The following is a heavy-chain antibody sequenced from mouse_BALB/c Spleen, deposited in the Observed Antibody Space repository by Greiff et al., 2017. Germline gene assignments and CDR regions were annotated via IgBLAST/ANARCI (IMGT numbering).Heavy chain of an antibody. Sequence: EVQRVESGGGLVQPGGSRKLSCAASGFTFSSFGMHWVRQAPEKGLEWVAYISSGSSTIYYADTVKGRFTISRDNPKNTLFLQMTSLRSEDTAMYYCARRGELVYAMDYWGQGTSVTVSS. CDR3: ARRGELVYAMDY. V-gene: IGHV5-17*02. CDR2: ISSGSSTI. J-gene: IGHJ4*01. CDR1: GFTFSSFG.